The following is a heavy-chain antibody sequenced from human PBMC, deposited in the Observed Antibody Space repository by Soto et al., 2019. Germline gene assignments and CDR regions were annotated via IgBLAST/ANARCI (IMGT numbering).Heavy chain of an antibody. V-gene: IGHV4-4*07. J-gene: IGHJ5*02. CDR3: AREAGPDRWFDP. CDR1: GASISSYF. D-gene: IGHD6-19*01. CDR2: ISTSGTT. Sequence: SETLSLTCTVSGASISSYFWTLIRQPAGKGLDWIGRISTSGTTNYNPSLKSRVTMSVDTSKNQFSLNLSSVTAADTAVYYCAREAGPDRWFDPWGQGTLVTVSS.